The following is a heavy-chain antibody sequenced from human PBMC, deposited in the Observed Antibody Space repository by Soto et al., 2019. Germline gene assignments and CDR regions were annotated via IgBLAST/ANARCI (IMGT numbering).Heavy chain of an antibody. D-gene: IGHD3-16*01. CDR3: AGGVETVTEYYYYYYYMDV. V-gene: IGHV3-23*01. Sequence: GGSLRLSCAASGFTFSSYAMTWVRQAPGKGLEWVSGVSGSAGSTYYADSVKGRFTISRDNSKNTLYLQMNSLRVEDTAVYYCAGGVETVTEYYYYYYYMDVWGKGTTVTVSS. CDR2: VSGSAGST. CDR1: GFTFSSYA. J-gene: IGHJ6*03.